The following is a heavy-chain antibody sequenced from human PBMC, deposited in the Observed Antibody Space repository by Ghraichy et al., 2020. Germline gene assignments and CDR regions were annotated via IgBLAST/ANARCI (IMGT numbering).Heavy chain of an antibody. CDR1: GFTFSSYG. D-gene: IGHD3-22*01. J-gene: IGHJ4*02. V-gene: IGHV3-30*02. CDR3: AKGTMINPDFDY. CDR2: IRYDGSNK. Sequence: GGSLRLSCAASGFTFSSYGMHWVRQAPGKGLEWVAFIRYDGSNKYYADSVKGRFTISRDNSKNTLYLQMNSLRAEDTAVYYCAKGTMINPDFDYWGQGTLVTVSS.